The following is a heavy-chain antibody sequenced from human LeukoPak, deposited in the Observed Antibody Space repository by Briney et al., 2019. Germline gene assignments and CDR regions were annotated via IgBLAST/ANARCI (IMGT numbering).Heavy chain of an antibody. CDR1: GFTVTNYY. V-gene: IGHV3-66*01. Sequence: GGSLRLSCAASGFTVTNYYMSWVRQAPGKGLEWVSVIYSGGDTFHADSVKGRFTLSRDNSKNILYLQMNSLRAEDTAVYYCTRYPDGWGQGTLVTVSS. CDR3: TRYPDG. J-gene: IGHJ4*02. CDR2: IYSGGDT.